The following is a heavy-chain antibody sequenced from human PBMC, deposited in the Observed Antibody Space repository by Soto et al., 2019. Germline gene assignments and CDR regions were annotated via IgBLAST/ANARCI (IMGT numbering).Heavy chain of an antibody. CDR1: GGTFSSYA. CDR2: IIPIFGTA. D-gene: IGHD2-2*02. V-gene: IGHV1-69*01. CDR3: ATGPDIVVVPAAIGYWYFDL. Sequence: QVQLVQSGAEVKKPGSSVKVSCKASGGTFSSYAISWVRQAPGQGLGWMGGIIPIFGTANYAQKFQGRVTITADDATRTAYMALGSLSAADTAVYYCATGPDIVVVPAAIGYWYFDLWGRGSLVTVCS. J-gene: IGHJ2*01.